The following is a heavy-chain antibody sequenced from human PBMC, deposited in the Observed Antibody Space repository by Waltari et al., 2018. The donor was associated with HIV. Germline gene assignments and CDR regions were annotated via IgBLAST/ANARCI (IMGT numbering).Heavy chain of an antibody. V-gene: IGHV3-74*01. Sequence: EVQLVESGGGLVQPGGSLSLSCAASGFTFSSYWMHWVRQAPGKGLVWVLRINSDGSSTSYADSVKGRFTISRDNAKNTLYLQMNSLRAEDTAVYYCAHAIAAAGTPPDYWGQGTLVTVSS. CDR3: AHAIAAAGTPPDY. D-gene: IGHD6-13*01. CDR1: GFTFSSYW. CDR2: INSDGSST. J-gene: IGHJ4*02.